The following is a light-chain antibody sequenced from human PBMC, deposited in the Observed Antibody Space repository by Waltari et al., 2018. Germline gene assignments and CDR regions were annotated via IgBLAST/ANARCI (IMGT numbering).Light chain of an antibody. CDR2: GNS. Sequence: QSVLTQPPSVSGAPGQRVTISCTGSSSNIGAGYDGHWYQQLPGTAPKLLTYGNSNRPSGVPDRSSGSKSGTSASLAITGLQAEDEADYYCQSYDSSLSGWVFGGGTKLTVL. CDR1: SSNIGAGYD. J-gene: IGLJ2*01. V-gene: IGLV1-40*01. CDR3: QSYDSSLSGWV.